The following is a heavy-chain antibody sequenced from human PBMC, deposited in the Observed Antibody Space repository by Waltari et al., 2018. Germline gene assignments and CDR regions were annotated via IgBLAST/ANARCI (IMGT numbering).Heavy chain of an antibody. CDR3: ARLRYFDWSYYFDY. CDR1: GFTVSSNY. D-gene: IGHD3-9*01. J-gene: IGHJ4*02. Sequence: EVQLVESGGGLIQPGGSQRLSCAASGFTVSSNYMSWVRQAPGKGLEWVSVIYSGGSTYYADSVKGRFTISRDNSKNTLYLQMNSLRAEDTAVYYCARLRYFDWSYYFDYWGQGTLVTVSS. CDR2: IYSGGST. V-gene: IGHV3-53*01.